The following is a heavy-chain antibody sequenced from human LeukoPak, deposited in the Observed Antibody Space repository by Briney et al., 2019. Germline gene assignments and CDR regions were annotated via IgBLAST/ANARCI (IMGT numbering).Heavy chain of an antibody. J-gene: IGHJ6*02. Sequence: PGGPLRLSCAASGFTFSSYWMSWVRQAPGKGLEWVANIKQDGSEKYYVDSVKGRFTISRDNAKNSLYLQMNSLRAEDTAVYYCARDSGNIDSSSWSYYYYGMDVWGQGTTVTVSS. CDR3: ARDSGNIDSSSWSYYYYGMDV. V-gene: IGHV3-7*01. D-gene: IGHD6-13*01. CDR1: GFTFSSYW. CDR2: IKQDGSEK.